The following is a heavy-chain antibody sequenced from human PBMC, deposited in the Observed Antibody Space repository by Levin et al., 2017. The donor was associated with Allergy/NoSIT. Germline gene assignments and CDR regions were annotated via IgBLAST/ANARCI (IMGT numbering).Heavy chain of an antibody. V-gene: IGHV3-30*18. CDR1: GFTFSSYG. CDR3: AKDPRDSSGYSRHYFDY. D-gene: IGHD3-22*01. CDR2: ISYDGSNK. J-gene: IGHJ4*02. Sequence: LSLTCAASGFTFSSYGMHWVRQAPGKGLEWVAVISYDGSNKYYADSVKGRFTISRDNSKNTLYLQMNSLRAEDTAVYYCAKDPRDSSGYSRHYFDYWGQGTLVTVSS.